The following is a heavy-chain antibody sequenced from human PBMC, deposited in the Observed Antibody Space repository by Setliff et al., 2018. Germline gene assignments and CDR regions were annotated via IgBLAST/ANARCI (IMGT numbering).Heavy chain of an antibody. D-gene: IGHD6-19*01. CDR1: GFTFSSYA. V-gene: IGHV3-30-3*01. CDR2: ISYDGSNK. CDR3: ARGGETGGRFLMWL. J-gene: IGHJ4*02. Sequence: PGGSLRLSCAASGFTFSSYAMHWVRQAPGKGLEWVAVISYDGSNKYYADSVRGRFTISRDISKNTLYLQMNSLRPEDTAVYYCARGGETGGRFLMWLWGQGTLVTVSS.